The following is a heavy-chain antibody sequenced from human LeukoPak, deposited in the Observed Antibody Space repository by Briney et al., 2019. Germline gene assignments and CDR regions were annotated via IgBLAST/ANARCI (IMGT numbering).Heavy chain of an antibody. CDR2: IYYSGST. Sequence: SETLSLTCNVSGGSISSYYWTWIRQPPGKGLEWIGNIYYSGSTNYNPSLKSRVTISLDTSKYQFSLQLNSVTAADSAVYYCARDSIVGATRHYYYGMDVWGQGTTVTVSS. CDR1: GGSISSYY. V-gene: IGHV4-59*01. CDR3: ARDSIVGATRHYYYGMDV. J-gene: IGHJ6*02. D-gene: IGHD1-26*01.